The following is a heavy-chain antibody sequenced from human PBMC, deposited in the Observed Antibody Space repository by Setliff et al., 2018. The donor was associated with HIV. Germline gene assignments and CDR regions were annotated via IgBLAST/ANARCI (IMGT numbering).Heavy chain of an antibody. J-gene: IGHJ4*02. CDR1: GFPFSTYW. CDR2: VKNDASYT. Sequence: GGSLRLSCAASGFPFSTYWMQWVRQAPGKGLEWVSRVKNDASYTDYAGAVRGRFTISRDNAKNTVYLEMNSLRAEDTAVYYCVRDRGWNVFDYWGQGTLVTVSS. CDR3: VRDRGWNVFDY. V-gene: IGHV3-74*01. D-gene: IGHD6-19*01.